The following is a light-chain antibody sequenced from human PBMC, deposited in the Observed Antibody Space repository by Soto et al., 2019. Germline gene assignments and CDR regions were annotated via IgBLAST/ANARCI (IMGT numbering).Light chain of an antibody. Sequence: DIQMTQSPSSLSASLGDRVTITCRASQGISVYLAWFQQKPGKVPKLLIYAASTLQSGVPSRFXXXXXXTXXXXXXXXXXPEDVATYYCQKYNSAPLTFGGGTKVEXX. J-gene: IGKJ4*01. CDR1: QGISVY. CDR2: AAS. V-gene: IGKV1-27*01. CDR3: QKYNSAPLT.